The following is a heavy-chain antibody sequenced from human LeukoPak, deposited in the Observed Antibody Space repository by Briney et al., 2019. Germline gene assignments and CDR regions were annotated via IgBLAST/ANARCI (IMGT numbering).Heavy chain of an antibody. CDR2: IRQDGSVQ. V-gene: IGHV3-7*01. CDR1: GFTFSIYW. CDR3: LVKRRSRGFDY. J-gene: IGHJ4*02. Sequence: GGSLRLSCAASGFTFSIYWMRCVRQAPGKGLEWVANIRQDGSVQNYGDSVKGRFTISRDNPKNSVYLQMSSMRDEDTAVYYCLVKRRSRGFDYWGQGTLVTVSS. D-gene: IGHD2/OR15-2a*01.